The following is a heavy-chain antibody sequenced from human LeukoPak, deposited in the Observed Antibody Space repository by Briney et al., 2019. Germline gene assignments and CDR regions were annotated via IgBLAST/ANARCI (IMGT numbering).Heavy chain of an antibody. CDR2: ISYDGSNK. Sequence: GGSPRLSCAASGFTFSSYAMSWVRQAPGKGLEWVAVISYDGSNKYYADSVKGRFTISRDNSKNTLYLQMNSLRAEDTAVYYCAKDRDILTGFDYWGQGTLVTVSS. D-gene: IGHD3-9*01. J-gene: IGHJ4*02. CDR3: AKDRDILTGFDY. V-gene: IGHV3-30*18. CDR1: GFTFSSYA.